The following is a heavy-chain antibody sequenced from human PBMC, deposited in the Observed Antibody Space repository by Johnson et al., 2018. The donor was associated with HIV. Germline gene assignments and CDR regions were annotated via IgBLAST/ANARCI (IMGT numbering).Heavy chain of an antibody. V-gene: IGHV3-33*08. J-gene: IGHJ3*02. CDR3: ARAYSYGAFDI. Sequence: QVQLVESGGGLVQPGGSLRLSCAASGFTFSSYWMHWVRQAPGKGLEWVAVIWYVGSNKYYADSVKGRFTISRDNSKNTLYLQMSSLGAEDTAVYYCARAYSYGAFDIWGQWTMVTVSS. CDR2: IWYVGSNK. CDR1: GFTFSSYW. D-gene: IGHD5-18*01.